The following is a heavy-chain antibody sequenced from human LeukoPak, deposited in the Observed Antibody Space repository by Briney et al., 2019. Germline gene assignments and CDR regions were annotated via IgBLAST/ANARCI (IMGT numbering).Heavy chain of an antibody. CDR3: AKASLSSSSPRGAFDY. CDR2: ISYDGSNK. Sequence: GGSLRLSCAASGFTFSSYGMHWVRQAPGKGLEWVAVISYDGSNKYYADSVKGRFTISRDNSKNTLYLQMNSLRAEDTAVYYCAKASLSSSSPRGAFDYWGQGTLVTVSS. J-gene: IGHJ4*02. CDR1: GFTFSSYG. D-gene: IGHD6-13*01. V-gene: IGHV3-30*18.